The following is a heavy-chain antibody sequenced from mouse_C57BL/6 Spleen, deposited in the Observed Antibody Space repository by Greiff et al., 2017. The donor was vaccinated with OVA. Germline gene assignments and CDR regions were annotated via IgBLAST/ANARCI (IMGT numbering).Heavy chain of an antibody. J-gene: IGHJ1*03. CDR3: ARRRPYWYFDV. CDR1: GYTFTGYW. D-gene: IGHD1-2*01. Sequence: QVQLQQPGAELVMPGASVKLSCKASGYTFTGYWMHWVKQRPGQGLEWIGEIYPSDSYTNYNQKFKGKSTLTVDKSSNTAYMQLISLTSADSAVYYCARRRPYWYFDVWGTGTTVTVSS. CDR2: IYPSDSYT. V-gene: IGHV1-69*01.